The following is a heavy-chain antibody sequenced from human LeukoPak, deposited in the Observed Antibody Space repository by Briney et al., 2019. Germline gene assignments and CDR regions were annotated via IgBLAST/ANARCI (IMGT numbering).Heavy chain of an antibody. Sequence: GESLKISCKGSGYSFSNFWIGWVRQMPGKGLEWMGIIYPGDSDTRYNPSFQGQVTISADKSINTAYLQWSSLKASDSAMYYCARRVAGDAFDIWGQGTLVTVSS. V-gene: IGHV5-51*01. J-gene: IGHJ3*02. CDR2: IYPGDSDT. D-gene: IGHD6-19*01. CDR3: ARRVAGDAFDI. CDR1: GYSFSNFW.